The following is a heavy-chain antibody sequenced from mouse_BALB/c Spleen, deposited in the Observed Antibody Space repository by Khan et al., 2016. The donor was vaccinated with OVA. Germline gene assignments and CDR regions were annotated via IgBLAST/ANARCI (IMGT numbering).Heavy chain of an antibody. V-gene: IGHV14-1*02. Sequence: VQLKQSGAELVRPGALVKLSCKASGFNIKDYYMHWVKQRPEQGLEWIGWIDPENGETVYEPKFQGQARITANTSSNTAYPPPSSLTSDDTAFCYCTRSVYSAWFAYWGQGTPVTVSA. CDR3: TRSVYSAWFAY. CDR2: IDPENGET. J-gene: IGHJ3*01. CDR1: GFNIKDYY.